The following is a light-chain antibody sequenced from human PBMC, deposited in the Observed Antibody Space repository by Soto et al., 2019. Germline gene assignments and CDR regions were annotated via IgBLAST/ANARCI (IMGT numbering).Light chain of an antibody. CDR3: SSFTSSSTLL. J-gene: IGLJ2*01. CDR1: SSDVGGFNY. CDR2: EVN. V-gene: IGLV2-14*01. Sequence: QSALTQPASVSGSPGQSITISCTGTSSDVGGFNYVSWYQQHPGKAPKLMIYEVNNRPSGVSNRFSASKSGNTASLTISGLQAEDEADYYCSSFTSSSTLLFGGGTKVTVL.